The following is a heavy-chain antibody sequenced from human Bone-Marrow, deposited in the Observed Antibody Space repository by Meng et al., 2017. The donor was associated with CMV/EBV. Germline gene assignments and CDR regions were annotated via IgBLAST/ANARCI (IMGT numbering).Heavy chain of an antibody. CDR1: GYTFTGYY. D-gene: IGHD6-13*01. Sequence: ASVKVSCKASGYTFTGYYMHWVRQVPGQGLEWMGWINPNSGGTNYAQKFQGRVTMTRDTSISTAYMELSRLRSDDTAVYYCARDRIAAAAEYYYYGMDVWGQGTTVTVSS. CDR3: ARDRIAAAAEYYYYGMDV. V-gene: IGHV1-2*02. J-gene: IGHJ6*02. CDR2: INPNSGGT.